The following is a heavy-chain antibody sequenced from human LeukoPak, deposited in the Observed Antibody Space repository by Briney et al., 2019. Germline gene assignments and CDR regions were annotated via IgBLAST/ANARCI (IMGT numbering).Heavy chain of an antibody. CDR1: GYSFTSYW. V-gene: IGHV5-51*01. CDR2: IYPGDSDT. Sequence: GESLKISCKGSGYSFTSYWIGWVRQMPGKGLEWMGIIYPGDSDTRYRPSFQGQVTISADKSISTAYLQWSSLKASDTAMYYCARRSYYDSSGGTFDYWAREPWSPSPQ. J-gene: IGHJ4*02. CDR3: ARRSYYDSSGGTFDY. D-gene: IGHD3-22*01.